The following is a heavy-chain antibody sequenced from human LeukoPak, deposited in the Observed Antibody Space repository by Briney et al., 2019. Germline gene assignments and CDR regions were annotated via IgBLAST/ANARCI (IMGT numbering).Heavy chain of an antibody. CDR1: GGSFSGYY. J-gene: IGHJ3*02. CDR2: IYYSGST. CDR3: ARDLGVHDAFDI. D-gene: IGHD3-16*01. Sequence: SETLSLTCAVYGGSFSGYYWSWIRQPPGKGLEWIGYIYYSGSTYYNPSLKSRVTISVDTSKNQFSLKLSSVTATDTAVYYCARDLGVHDAFDIWGQGTMVTVSS. V-gene: IGHV4-30-4*08.